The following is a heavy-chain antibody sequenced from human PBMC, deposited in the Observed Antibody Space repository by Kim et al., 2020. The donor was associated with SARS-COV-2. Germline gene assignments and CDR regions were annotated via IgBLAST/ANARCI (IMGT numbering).Heavy chain of an antibody. D-gene: IGHD3-10*01. Sequence: ASVKVSCKASGYTFDTFSLYWLRQAPGQRFEWMGWINGGNGNTRYSQNFQGRVIFTRDTSATTAYMELTSLTFKDTAVYYCAREGAGSYNWLDPWGQVTL. CDR1: GYTFDTFS. J-gene: IGHJ5*02. CDR3: AREGAGSYNWLDP. V-gene: IGHV1-3*01. CDR2: INGGNGNT.